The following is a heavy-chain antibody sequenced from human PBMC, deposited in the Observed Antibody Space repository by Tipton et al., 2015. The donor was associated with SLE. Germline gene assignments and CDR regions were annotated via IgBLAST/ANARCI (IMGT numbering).Heavy chain of an antibody. Sequence: QSGAEVKKPGASVKVSCKASGYTFTTYGISWVRQAPGQGLEWMGWISVYNGNTNYPQKLQGRVTMTTDTSTSTAYMELRSLRSDDTAVYYCARRGSNPADYYYYDTDVWGQGTTVTVSS. CDR1: GYTFTTYG. CDR2: ISVYNGNT. CDR3: ARRGSNPADYYYYDTDV. J-gene: IGHJ6*02. D-gene: IGHD3-16*01. V-gene: IGHV1-18*01.